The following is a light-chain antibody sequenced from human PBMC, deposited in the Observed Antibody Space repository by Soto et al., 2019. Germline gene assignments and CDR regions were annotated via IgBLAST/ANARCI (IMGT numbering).Light chain of an antibody. V-gene: IGKV1-39*01. J-gene: IGKJ4*01. CDR3: QQTYSTLVS. CDR2: DAS. CDR1: QTSSTF. Sequence: EIRVTHSPSSRSASVGDRATITCRSSQTSSTFLHWFQQKPGKAPNLLIYDASSLQSGVPSRFSGSGSATDFTLTISSLQPEDFGTYYCQQTYSTLVSFGGGTKVDIK.